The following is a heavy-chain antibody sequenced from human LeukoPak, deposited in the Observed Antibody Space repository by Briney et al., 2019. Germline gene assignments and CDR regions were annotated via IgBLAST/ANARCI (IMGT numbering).Heavy chain of an antibody. CDR2: ISAYNGNT. CDR1: GYTFTSYG. CDR3: AGDLTYGDYLGY. V-gene: IGHV1-18*01. D-gene: IGHD4-17*01. Sequence: ASVKVSCKASGYTFTSYGISWVRQAPGQGLEWMGWISAYNGNTNYAQKLQGRVTMTTDTSTSTAYMELRSLRSDDTAVYYCAGDLTYGDYLGYWGQGTLVTVSS. J-gene: IGHJ4*02.